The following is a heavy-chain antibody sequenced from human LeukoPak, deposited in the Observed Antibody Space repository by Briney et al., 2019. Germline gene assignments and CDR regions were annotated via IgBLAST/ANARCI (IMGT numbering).Heavy chain of an antibody. CDR3: ATTPQGSDY. Sequence: GGSLRLSCAASGFTFSSYGMHWVRQAPGKGLEWVAFIRYDGSNKYYADSEKGRFTISRDNSKNTLYLQMNSLRAEDTAVYYCATTPQGSDYWGQGTLVTVSS. CDR1: GFTFSSYG. J-gene: IGHJ4*02. D-gene: IGHD2-15*01. CDR2: IRYDGSNK. V-gene: IGHV3-30*02.